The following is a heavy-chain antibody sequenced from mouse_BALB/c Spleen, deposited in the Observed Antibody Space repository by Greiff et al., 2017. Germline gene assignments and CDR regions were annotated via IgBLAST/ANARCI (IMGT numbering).Heavy chain of an antibody. CDR3: AYYGSSDY. CDR2: IDPSDSYT. J-gene: IGHJ2*01. V-gene: IGHV1-69*02. D-gene: IGHD1-1*01. CDR1: GYTFTSYW. Sequence: VQLQESGAELVKPGASVKLSCKASGYTFTSYWMHWVKQRPGQGLEWIGEIDPSDSYTNYNQKFKGKATLTVDKSSSTAYMQLSSLTSEDSAVYYCAYYGSSDYWGQGTTLTVSS.